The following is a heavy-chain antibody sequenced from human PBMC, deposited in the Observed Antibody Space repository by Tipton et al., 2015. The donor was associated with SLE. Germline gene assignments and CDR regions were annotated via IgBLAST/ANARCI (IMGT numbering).Heavy chain of an antibody. Sequence: LSLTCAVYGGSFSGYYWSWVRQAPGKGLEWVSAISGSGGSTYYADSVKGRFTISRDNSKNTLYLQMNSLRAEDTAVYYCANTLGVNFDYWGQGTLVTVSS. J-gene: IGHJ4*02. CDR2: ISGSGGST. CDR3: ANTLGVNFDY. V-gene: IGHV3-23*01. D-gene: IGHD3-16*01. CDR1: GGSFSGYY.